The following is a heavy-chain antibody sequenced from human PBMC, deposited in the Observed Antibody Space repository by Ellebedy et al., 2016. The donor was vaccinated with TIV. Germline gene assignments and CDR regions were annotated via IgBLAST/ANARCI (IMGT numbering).Heavy chain of an antibody. CDR2: ISGSGSNT. Sequence: GESLKISCAASGFTFKSYALIWVRQAPGKGLEWVSSISGSGSNTYYADSVKGRFTISRDNSKNTVYLQMNSLRAEDTAVYYCANRAAAAGSSEYYGMDVWGQGTTVTVAS. J-gene: IGHJ6*02. CDR3: ANRAAAAGSSEYYGMDV. CDR1: GFTFKSYA. V-gene: IGHV3-23*01. D-gene: IGHD6-13*01.